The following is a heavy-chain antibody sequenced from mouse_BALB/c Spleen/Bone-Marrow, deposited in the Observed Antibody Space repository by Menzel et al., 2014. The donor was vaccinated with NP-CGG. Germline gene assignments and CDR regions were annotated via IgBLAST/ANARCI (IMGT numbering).Heavy chain of an antibody. J-gene: IGHJ3*01. D-gene: IGHD1-1*01. CDR2: ISTGGST. Sequence: EVKLMESGGDLVKPGGSLKLSCAAPGFTFSNYALSWVRQTPEKRLVWVASISTGGSTYCLDSVKGRFTISRDSARNILYQQMNSLRSEDTAMYYCARNYYGSFAYWGQGTLVTVSA. CDR3: ARNYYGSFAY. V-gene: IGHV5-6-5*01. CDR1: GFTFSNYA.